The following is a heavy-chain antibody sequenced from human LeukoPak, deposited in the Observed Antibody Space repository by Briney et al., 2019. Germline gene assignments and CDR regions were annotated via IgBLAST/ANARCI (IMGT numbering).Heavy chain of an antibody. V-gene: IGHV4-39*01. CDR2: IYYSGST. J-gene: IGHJ4*02. CDR3: ARHRGGIAAAGTASYFDY. D-gene: IGHD6-13*01. CDR1: GGSISSSSYY. Sequence: SETLSLTCTVSGGSISSSSYYWGWIRQPPGKGLEWIGSIYYSGSTYYNPSLKSRVTISADTSKNQFSLKLSSVTAADTAVYYCARHRGGIAAAGTASYFDYWGQGTLVTVSS.